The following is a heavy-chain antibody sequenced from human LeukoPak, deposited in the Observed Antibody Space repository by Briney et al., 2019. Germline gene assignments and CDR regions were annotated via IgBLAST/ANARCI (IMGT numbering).Heavy chain of an antibody. Sequence: AASVKVSCKASGYTFTSYGISWVRQAPGQGLEWMGWINAYNGNTNYAQKLQGRVTMTTDTSTSTAYMELRSLRSDDTAVYYCARTKYHITMIVVDSYAFDIWGQGTMVIVSS. CDR1: GYTFTSYG. CDR2: INAYNGNT. V-gene: IGHV1-18*04. CDR3: ARTKYHITMIVVDSYAFDI. J-gene: IGHJ3*02. D-gene: IGHD3-22*01.